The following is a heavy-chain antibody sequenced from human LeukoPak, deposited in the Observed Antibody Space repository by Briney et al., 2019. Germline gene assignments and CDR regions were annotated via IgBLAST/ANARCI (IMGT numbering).Heavy chain of an antibody. D-gene: IGHD1-26*01. Sequence: GGSLRLSCAASGFTFSDYYFSWIRLAPGKGPEWVSYISYDGGTIHYADSVKGGFTISKDNAKNSVYQQMYSLGDDGTGVYCCARAVKWDYWGQGTLVTVSS. V-gene: IGHV3-11*04. J-gene: IGHJ4*02. CDR3: ARAVKWDY. CDR2: ISYDGGTI. CDR1: GFTFSDYY.